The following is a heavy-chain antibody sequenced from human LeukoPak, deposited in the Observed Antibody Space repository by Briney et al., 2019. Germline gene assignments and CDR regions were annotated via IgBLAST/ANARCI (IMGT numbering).Heavy chain of an antibody. CDR2: ISAYNGNT. J-gene: IGHJ4*02. CDR3: ARVRVVVVAATGYYFDY. D-gene: IGHD2-15*01. Sequence: GASVKVSCKASGYTFTSYGISWVRQAPGQGLEWMGWISAYNGNTNYAQKLQGRVTMTTDTSTSTAYMELRSLRSDDTAVYYCARVRVVVVAATGYYFDYWGQGTLVTVSS. CDR1: GYTFTSYG. V-gene: IGHV1-18*01.